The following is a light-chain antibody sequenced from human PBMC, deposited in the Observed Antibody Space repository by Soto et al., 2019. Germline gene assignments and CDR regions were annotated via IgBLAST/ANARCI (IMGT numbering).Light chain of an antibody. CDR2: GAS. CDR1: QSVSSSY. V-gene: IGKV3-20*01. J-gene: IGKJ4*01. Sequence: EIVFTQSPGTLSLSPGERATLSCRASQSVSSSYLAWYQQKPGQAPRLLIYGASSRATGIPDRFSGSGSGTDFTLTISRLEPEDFAVYYCQQYGSSPPQITFGGGTKVDIK. CDR3: QQYGSSPPQIT.